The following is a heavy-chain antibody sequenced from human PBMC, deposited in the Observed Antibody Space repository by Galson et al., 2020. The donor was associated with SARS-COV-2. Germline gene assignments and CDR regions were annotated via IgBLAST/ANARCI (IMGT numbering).Heavy chain of an antibody. J-gene: IGHJ3*02. V-gene: IGHV3-64D*06. Sequence: GESLKISCSASGFTFSSYAMHWVRQAPGKGLEYVSAISSNGGSTYYADSVKGRFTISRDNSKNTLYLQMSSLRAEDTAVYYCVRGGSSGRSAVFDIWGQGTMVTVSS. D-gene: IGHD6-6*01. CDR1: GFTFSSYA. CDR3: VRGGSSGRSAVFDI. CDR2: ISSNGGST.